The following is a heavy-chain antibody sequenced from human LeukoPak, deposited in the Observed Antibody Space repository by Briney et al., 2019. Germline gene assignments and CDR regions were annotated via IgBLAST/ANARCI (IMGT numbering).Heavy chain of an antibody. J-gene: IGHJ4*02. CDR3: VRADPYYFDY. CDR1: GFTFSSYS. CDR2: INSDGSST. V-gene: IGHV3-74*01. Sequence: GGSLRLSCAASGFTFSSYSMNWVRQAPGKGLVWVSRINSDGSSTSYADSVKGRFTISRDNAKNTLYLQMNSLRAEDTAVYYCVRADPYYFDYWGQGTLVTVSS.